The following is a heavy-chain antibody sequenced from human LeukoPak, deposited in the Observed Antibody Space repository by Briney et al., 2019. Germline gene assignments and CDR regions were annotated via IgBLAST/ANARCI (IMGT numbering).Heavy chain of an antibody. CDR1: GYTFTSYD. V-gene: IGHV1-8*01. D-gene: IGHD3-10*01. CDR2: MNPNSGNT. Sequence: ASVKVSCKASGYTFTSYDINWVRQATGQGLEWMGWMNPNSGNTGYAQKFQGRVTMTRNTSISTAYMELSSLRSEDTGVYYCARGVTMVRGVIINYWGQGTLVTVSS. CDR3: ARGVTMVRGVIINY. J-gene: IGHJ4*02.